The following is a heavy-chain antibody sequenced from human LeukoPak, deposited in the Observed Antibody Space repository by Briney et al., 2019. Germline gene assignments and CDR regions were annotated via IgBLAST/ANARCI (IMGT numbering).Heavy chain of an antibody. CDR3: AKDKGRGMVRGGNWFDP. D-gene: IGHD3-10*01. J-gene: IGHJ5*02. V-gene: IGHV3-23*01. CDR1: GFTFSSYA. CDR2: ISGSGGST. Sequence: GGSLRLSCAASGFTFSSYAMSWVRQAPGKGLEWVSAISGSGGSTYYADSVKGRFTISRDNSKNSLYLQMNSLRAEDTALYYCAKDKGRGMVRGGNWFDPWGQGTLVTVSS.